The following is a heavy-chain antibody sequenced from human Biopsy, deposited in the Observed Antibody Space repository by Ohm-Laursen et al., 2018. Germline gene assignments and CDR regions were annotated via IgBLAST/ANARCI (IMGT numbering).Heavy chain of an antibody. D-gene: IGHD3-3*01. CDR3: ARELGDFWGGRQFDF. CDR1: AYSFGDHR. Sequence: ASVKVSCKASAYSFGDHRIHWVRQAPGQGLEWMGWIDPKSGGTNYAQKFQGRVTMTRDTSISTAYMELRRLTSDDTAVFYCARELGDFWGGRQFDFWGQGTLVTVSS. V-gene: IGHV1-2*02. J-gene: IGHJ5*01. CDR2: IDPKSGGT.